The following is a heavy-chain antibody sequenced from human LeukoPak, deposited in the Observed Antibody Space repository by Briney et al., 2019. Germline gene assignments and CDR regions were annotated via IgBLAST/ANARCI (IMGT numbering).Heavy chain of an antibody. Sequence: SETLSLTCAVSGGSISSSNWWSWVRPPPGKGLEWIGEIYHSGSTNYNPSLKSRVTISVDKSKNQFSLKLSSVTAADTAVYYCARAPIGYLKAYYCDYWGQGTLVTVSS. J-gene: IGHJ4*02. CDR2: IYHSGST. CDR3: ARAPIGYLKAYYCDY. D-gene: IGHD5-18*01. V-gene: IGHV4-4*02. CDR1: GGSISSSNW.